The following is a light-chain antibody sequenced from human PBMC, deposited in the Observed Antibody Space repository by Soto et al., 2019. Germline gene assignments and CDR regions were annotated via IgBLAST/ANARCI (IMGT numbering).Light chain of an antibody. CDR3: GTWDSSLSAVV. Sequence: QAVLTQPPSVSAAPGQKVTLSCSGSSSNIGNNYVSWYQHLLGTAPKLLIYDNNERPSGIPDRFSGSKSGTSATLGITGLQTGDEADYYCGTWDSSLSAVVFGGGTKVTVL. V-gene: IGLV1-51*01. J-gene: IGLJ2*01. CDR2: DNN. CDR1: SSNIGNNY.